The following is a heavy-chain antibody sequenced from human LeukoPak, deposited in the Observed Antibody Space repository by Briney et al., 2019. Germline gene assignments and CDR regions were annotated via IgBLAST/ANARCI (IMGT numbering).Heavy chain of an antibody. J-gene: IGHJ3*02. Sequence: ASVKVSCKASGYTFTSYGISWVRQAPGQGLEWMGWISAYNGNTNYAQKLQGRVTMTTDTSTSTAYMELRSLRSDDTAVYYCARDRRQWLVRKGAFDIWGQGTMATVSS. V-gene: IGHV1-18*01. CDR1: GYTFTSYG. D-gene: IGHD6-19*01. CDR2: ISAYNGNT. CDR3: ARDRRQWLVRKGAFDI.